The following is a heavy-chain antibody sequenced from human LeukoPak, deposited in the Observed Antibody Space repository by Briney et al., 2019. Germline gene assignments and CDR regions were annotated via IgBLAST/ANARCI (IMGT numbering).Heavy chain of an antibody. Sequence: PGGSLRLSCSGSGFTFNVDGMSWVRQAPGKGLEWVSSISPDSTFIPQADSVKGRFTISRDNSKNSLYLQMESLRVEDTAVYYCANFQTVGVKPFEHWGQGTLVTVSS. CDR3: ANFQTVGVKPFEH. CDR1: GFTFNVDG. CDR2: ISPDSTFI. D-gene: IGHD1-26*01. V-gene: IGHV3-21*01. J-gene: IGHJ5*02.